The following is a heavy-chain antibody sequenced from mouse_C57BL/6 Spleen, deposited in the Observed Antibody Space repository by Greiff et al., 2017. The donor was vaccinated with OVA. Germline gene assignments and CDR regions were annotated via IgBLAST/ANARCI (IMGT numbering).Heavy chain of an antibody. D-gene: IGHD1-1*01. J-gene: IGHJ2*01. CDR3: ARKLTVSWRDFDY. CDR2: IDPSDSYT. CDR1: GYTFTSYW. V-gene: IGHV1-50*01. Sequence: QVQLQQPGAELVKPGASVKLSCKASGYTFTSYWMQWVKQRPGQGLEWIGEIDPSDSYTNYNQKFKGKATLTVDTSSSTAYMQLSSLTSEDSAVYCCARKLTVSWRDFDYWGQGTTLTVSS.